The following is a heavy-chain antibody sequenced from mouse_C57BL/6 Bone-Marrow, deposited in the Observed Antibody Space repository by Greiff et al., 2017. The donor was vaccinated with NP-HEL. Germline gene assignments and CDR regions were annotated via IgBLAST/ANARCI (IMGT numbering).Heavy chain of an antibody. CDR3: APMDFDY. V-gene: IGHV5-17*01. J-gene: IGHJ2*01. CDR2: ISSGSSTI. CDR1: GFTFSDYG. Sequence: EVKLMESGGGLVKPGGSLKLSCAASGFTFSDYGMHWVRQAPEKGLEWVAYISSGSSTIYYADTVKGRFTISRDNAKNTLFLQMTSLRSEDTAMYYCAPMDFDYWGQGTTLTVSS.